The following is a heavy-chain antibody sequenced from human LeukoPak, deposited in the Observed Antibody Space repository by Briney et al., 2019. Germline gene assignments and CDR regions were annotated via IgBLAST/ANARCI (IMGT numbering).Heavy chain of an antibody. V-gene: IGHV3-30-3*01. D-gene: IGHD6-19*01. J-gene: IGHJ1*01. CDR1: GFTFSSYA. CDR2: ISYDGSNK. Sequence: GRSLRLSCAASGFTFSSYAMHWVRQAPGKGLEWVAVISYDGSNKYYADSVKGRFTISRDNSKNTLYLQMNSLRAEDTAVYYCARELSSGWYPYFQHWGQGTLVTVSS. CDR3: ARELSSGWYPYFQH.